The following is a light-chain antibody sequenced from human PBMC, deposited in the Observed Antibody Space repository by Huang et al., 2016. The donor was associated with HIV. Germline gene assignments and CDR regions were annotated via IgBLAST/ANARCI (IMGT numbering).Light chain of an antibody. J-gene: IGKJ1*01. CDR3: QQYSSYSWM. CDR2: KAS. CDR1: RSISSW. V-gene: IGKV1-5*03. Sequence: DIQMTQSPSTLSASVGDRVTITCRASRSISSWLGWYQQKPGKAPKRLIYKASSLESGVPSRFSGSGSGTEFTLTISSLQPDDIATYYCQQYSSYSWMFGQGTKVEIK.